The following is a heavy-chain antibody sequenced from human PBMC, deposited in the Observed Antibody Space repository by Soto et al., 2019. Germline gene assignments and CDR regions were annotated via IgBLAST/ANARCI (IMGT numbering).Heavy chain of an antibody. D-gene: IGHD2-21*02. CDR3: ARFFDGGNSNWFDP. V-gene: IGHV4-31*03. CDR1: GGSISSGGYY. Sequence: PSETLSLTCTVSGGSISSGGYYWSWIRQHPGKGLEWIGYIYYSGSTYYNPSLKSRVTISVDTSKNQFSLKLSSVTAADTAVYYCARFFDGGNSNWFDPWGQGTLVTVS. CDR2: IYYSGST. J-gene: IGHJ5*02.